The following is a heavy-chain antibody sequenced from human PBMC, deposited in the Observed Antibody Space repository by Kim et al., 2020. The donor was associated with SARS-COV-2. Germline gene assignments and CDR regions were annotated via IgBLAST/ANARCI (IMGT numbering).Heavy chain of an antibody. CDR2: ISAYNGNT. CDR1: GYTFTSYG. Sequence: ASVKVSCKASGYTFTSYGISWVRQAPGQGLEWMGWISAYNGNTNYAQKLQGRVTMTTDTSTSTAYMELRSLRSDDTAVYYCARRRITMVRGVLYYYYGMDPWGQGTTVTVSS. J-gene: IGHJ6*02. D-gene: IGHD3-10*01. CDR3: ARRRITMVRGVLYYYYGMDP. V-gene: IGHV1-18*01.